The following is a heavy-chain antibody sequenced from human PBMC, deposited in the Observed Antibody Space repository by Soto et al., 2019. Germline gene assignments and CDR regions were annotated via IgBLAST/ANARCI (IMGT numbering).Heavy chain of an antibody. CDR3: ARDRVGYYYYYYMDV. D-gene: IGHD1-26*01. J-gene: IGHJ6*03. CDR1: GFTFSSYG. CDR2: IWYDGSNK. V-gene: IGHV3-33*01. Sequence: QVQLVESGGGVVQPGRSMRLSCAASGFTFSSYGMHWVRQAPGKGLEWVAVIWYDGSNKYYADSGKGRFTISRDNSKNTLYLQMNSLRAEDTAVYYCARDRVGYYYYYYMDVWGKGTTVTVSS.